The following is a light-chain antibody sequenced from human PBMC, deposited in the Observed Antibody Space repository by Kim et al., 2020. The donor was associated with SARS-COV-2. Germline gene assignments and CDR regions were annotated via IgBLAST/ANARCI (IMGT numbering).Light chain of an antibody. J-gene: IGLJ3*02. V-gene: IGLV3-19*01. Sequence: AWGQTVTITGQGDSLRIYYASWYQQRPGQAPVLVIYGKNNRPSGIPDRISGSSSGNTASLTITGAQAADEADYHCDSRDSNGNHLVFGGGTKLTVL. CDR1: SLRIYY. CDR3: DSRDSNGNHLV. CDR2: GKN.